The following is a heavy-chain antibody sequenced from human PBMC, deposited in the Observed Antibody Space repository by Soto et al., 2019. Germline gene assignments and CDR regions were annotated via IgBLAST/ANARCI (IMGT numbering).Heavy chain of an antibody. CDR1: GGSIRSGGYY. CDR2: IYYSGST. D-gene: IGHD5-18*01. V-gene: IGHV4-31*03. Sequence: SQMLSLTYTVSGGSIRSGGYYWIWIRQHPGKGLEWIGYIYYSGSTYYNPSLKSRVTISVDTSKNQFSLKLSSVTAADMAVYYCARKYVDTAMWDPWGQGTLVTVS. J-gene: IGHJ5*02. CDR3: ARKYVDTAMWDP.